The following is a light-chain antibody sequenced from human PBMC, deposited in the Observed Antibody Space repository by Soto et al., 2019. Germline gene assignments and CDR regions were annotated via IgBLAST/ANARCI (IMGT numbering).Light chain of an antibody. CDR3: QQRSTCSPVIN. CDR1: PGVTNL. J-gene: IGKJ5*01. Sequence: EMVLTHSPATLSFSPGERATLSCRASPGVTNLLAWYQQKPGQAPRILIYGAVNRATGIPARFSGSGSGKDFTLIISSLVSEDSAVYYCQQRSTCSPVINFGQGTRLEI. CDR2: GAV. V-gene: IGKV3-11*01.